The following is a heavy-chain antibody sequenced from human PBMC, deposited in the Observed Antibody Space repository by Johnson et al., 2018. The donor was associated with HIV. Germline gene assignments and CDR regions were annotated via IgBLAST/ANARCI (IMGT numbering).Heavy chain of an antibody. CDR3: ARAIAAAGTVGVDAFDI. CDR1: GFTFSSYG. D-gene: IGHD6-13*01. J-gene: IGHJ3*02. V-gene: IGHV3-30*03. CDR2: LSYDGSNK. Sequence: QVQLVESGGGLVQPGGSLRLSCAASGFTFSSYGMHWVRQAPGKGLEWVAFLSYDGSNKYYADSVKGRFPISRENAKNSLYLQMNSLRAEDTAVYYCARAIAAAGTVGVDAFDIWGQGTMVTVYS.